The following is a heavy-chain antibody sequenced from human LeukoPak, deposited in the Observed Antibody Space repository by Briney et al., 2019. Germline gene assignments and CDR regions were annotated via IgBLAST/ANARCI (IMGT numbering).Heavy chain of an antibody. V-gene: IGHV1-69*13. D-gene: IGHD6-13*01. J-gene: IGHJ6*03. Sequence: SVKVSCKASGGTFSSYANSWVRQAPGQGLEWMGGIIPIFGTANYAQKFQGRVTITADESTSTAYMELSSLRSEDTAVYYCASGIAAAGMSYYYYYYMDVWGKGTTVTISS. CDR2: IIPIFGTA. CDR3: ASGIAAAGMSYYYYYYMDV. CDR1: GGTFSSYA.